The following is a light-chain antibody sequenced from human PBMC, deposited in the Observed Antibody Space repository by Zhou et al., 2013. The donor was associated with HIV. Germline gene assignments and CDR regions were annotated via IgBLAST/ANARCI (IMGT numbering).Light chain of an antibody. CDR1: QDIAGW. Sequence: DIQMTQSPSSVSASVGDRVTITCRASQDIAGWLAWYQQNPGTAPRLLIFDASGLQSGVPSRFTGSGSGTDYTLTISSLQLEDFATYYCLQHNSLPQTFGQGTKVEIK. CDR3: LQHNSLPQT. J-gene: IGKJ1*01. V-gene: IGKV1-12*01. CDR2: DAS.